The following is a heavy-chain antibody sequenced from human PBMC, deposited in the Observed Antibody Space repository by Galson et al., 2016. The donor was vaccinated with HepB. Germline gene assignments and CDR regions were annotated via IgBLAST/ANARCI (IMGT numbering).Heavy chain of an antibody. CDR1: GYTFTTYI. V-gene: IGHV1-3*01. Sequence: SVKVSCKVSGYTFTTYIIHWVRQAPGQRLEWMGRINPGNGDTEYSQKFQDRVTITTDTYASTAYMELSSLRSEDTAVYYCARAWETKIRFVNWSAHGAFDIWGQGTLVSVSS. CDR2: INPGNGDT. CDR3: ARAWETKIRFVNWSAHGAFDI. J-gene: IGHJ3*02. D-gene: IGHD3-3*01.